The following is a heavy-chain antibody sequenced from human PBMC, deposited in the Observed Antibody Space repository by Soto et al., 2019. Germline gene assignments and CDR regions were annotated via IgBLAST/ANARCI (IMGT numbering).Heavy chain of an antibody. D-gene: IGHD5-18*01. CDR3: ARLRGYSYGFDY. V-gene: IGHV4-59*01. CDR1: GGSISSYY. J-gene: IGHJ4*02. Sequence: SETLSLTCTVSGGSISSYYWSWIRQPPGKGLEWIGYIYYSGSTNYNPSLKSRVTISVDTSKNQFSLKLSSVTAADTAVYYCARLRGYSYGFDYWGQGTLVTVSS. CDR2: IYYSGST.